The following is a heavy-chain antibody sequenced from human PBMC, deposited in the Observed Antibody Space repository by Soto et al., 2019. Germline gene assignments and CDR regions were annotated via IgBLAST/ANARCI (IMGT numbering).Heavy chain of an antibody. CDR3: ARNKIVEGRLEY. J-gene: IGHJ4*02. V-gene: IGHV1-18*01. D-gene: IGHD1-26*01. CDR1: GYNFTRYG. CDR2: LSADNVNT. Sequence: QVQLVQSGAEVKKPGASVKVSCKASGYNFTRYGISWVRQAPGQGLEWMGWLSADNVNTYYAQKFQGRATMTTDTSTSTAYMELRSLRSDDTAVYYCARNKIVEGRLEYWATGTLVTVSS.